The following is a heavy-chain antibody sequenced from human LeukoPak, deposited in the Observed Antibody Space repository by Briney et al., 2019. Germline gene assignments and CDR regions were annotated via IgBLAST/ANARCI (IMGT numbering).Heavy chain of an antibody. Sequence: ASVRVSCKASGYTFTNYGLNWVRQAPGRGLEWMGWISAYNGNTHYAETFQGRVTMSRDTSTSTPYMGLRSLPSDDTAVYYCARIGCSSTSCFGNSVDPWGQGTLVTVSS. CDR2: ISAYNGNT. J-gene: IGHJ5*02. D-gene: IGHD2-2*01. V-gene: IGHV1-18*01. CDR1: GYTFTNYG. CDR3: ARIGCSSTSCFGNSVDP.